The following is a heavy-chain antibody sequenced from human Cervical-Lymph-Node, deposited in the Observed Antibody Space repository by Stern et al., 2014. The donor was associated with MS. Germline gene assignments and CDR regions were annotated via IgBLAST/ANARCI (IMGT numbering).Heavy chain of an antibody. CDR3: ARDRRDGYNLPGY. CDR2: IWYDGSNK. J-gene: IGHJ4*02. D-gene: IGHD5-24*01. V-gene: IGHV3-33*01. Sequence: VHLVESGGGVVQPGRSLRLSCAASGFTFSSYGMHWVRQAPGKGLEWVAVIWYDGSNKYYADSVKGRFTISRDNSKNTLYLQMNSLRAEDTAVYYCARDRRDGYNLPGYWGQGTLVTVSS. CDR1: GFTFSSYG.